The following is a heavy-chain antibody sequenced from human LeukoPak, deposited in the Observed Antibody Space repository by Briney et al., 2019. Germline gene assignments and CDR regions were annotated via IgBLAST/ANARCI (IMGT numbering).Heavy chain of an antibody. J-gene: IGHJ4*02. CDR1: GYTFTGYY. V-gene: IGHV1-2*02. CDR3: AKDQVYILTGYDLRVAGPSFDY. Sequence: ASVKVSCKASGYTFTGYYMHWVRQAPGQGLEWMGWINPNSGGTNYAQKFQGRVTMTRDTSISTAYMELSRLRSDDTAVYYCAKDQVYILTGYDLRVAGPSFDYWGQGTLVTVSS. CDR2: INPNSGGT. D-gene: IGHD3-9*01.